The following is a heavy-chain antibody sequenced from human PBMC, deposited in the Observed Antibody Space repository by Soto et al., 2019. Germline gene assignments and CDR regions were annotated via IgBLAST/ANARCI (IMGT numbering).Heavy chain of an antibody. V-gene: IGHV5-51*01. CDR1: GYRFSSYW. D-gene: IGHD2-8*01. Sequence: GESLKISCKGSGYRFSSYWIAWVRQMPGKGLEWMGTIYPGDSDTRYSPSFQGQVTMSVDKSNNTAYLHWSSLKASDTAMYYCARQGSNGAYYYYGMDVWGQGPRSPLL. CDR2: IYPGDSDT. CDR3: ARQGSNGAYYYYGMDV. J-gene: IGHJ6*02.